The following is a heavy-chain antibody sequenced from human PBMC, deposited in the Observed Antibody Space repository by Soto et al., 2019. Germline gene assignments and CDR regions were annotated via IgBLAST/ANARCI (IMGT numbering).Heavy chain of an antibody. J-gene: IGHJ4*02. CDR1: GYTFTVYY. CDR3: ARDLAKGGGSAGFDY. V-gene: IGHV1-2*02. CDR2: INPKSGGT. Sequence: ASVKVSCKASGYTFTVYYMHWVRQAPGQGPEWMGWINPKSGGTMYPQKFQGRVTMTWDTSISTAYTALTRLRSDDAAVYYCARDLAKGGGSAGFDYWGQGTLVTVSS. D-gene: IGHD1-26*01.